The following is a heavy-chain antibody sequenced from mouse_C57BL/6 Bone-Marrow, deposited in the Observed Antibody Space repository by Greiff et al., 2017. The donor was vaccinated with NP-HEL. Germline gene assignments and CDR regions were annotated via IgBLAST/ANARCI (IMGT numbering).Heavy chain of an antibody. D-gene: IGHD4-1*01. Sequence: QVQLQQSGAELVRPGASVKLSCKASGYTFTDYYINWVKQRPGQGLEWIARIYPGSGNTYYNEKFKGKATLTAEKSSSTAYMQLSSLTSEDSAVYFCARSWDEDWYFDVWGTGTTVTVSS. J-gene: IGHJ1*03. V-gene: IGHV1-76*01. CDR3: ARSWDEDWYFDV. CDR1: GYTFTDYY. CDR2: IYPGSGNT.